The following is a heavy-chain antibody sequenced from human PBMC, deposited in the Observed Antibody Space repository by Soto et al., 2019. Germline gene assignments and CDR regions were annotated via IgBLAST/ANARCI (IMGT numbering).Heavy chain of an antibody. V-gene: IGHV5-51*01. Sequence: GESLKISCKGTGYFFSNYWIGWVRQMPGKGLEWMGAVQPLDSDTRNSPSLQGQVTISADNSISTAYLQWSSLKASDTAMYYCARLYDFWSGFGMDVWGQGTTVTVSS. CDR3: ARLYDFWSGFGMDV. CDR1: GYFFSNYW. D-gene: IGHD3-3*01. CDR2: VQPLDSDT. J-gene: IGHJ6*02.